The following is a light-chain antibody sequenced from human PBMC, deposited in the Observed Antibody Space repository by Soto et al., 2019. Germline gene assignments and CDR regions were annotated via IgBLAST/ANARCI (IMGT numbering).Light chain of an antibody. CDR2: GAS. Sequence: EIMMTQSPATLSVSPGERATLSCRASQSVSRNLAWYQQKPGQAPRLLIYGASTSASGIPARFSGSVSGTDFTLTISSLQSEDFAVYYCQQYNKWPLTFGGGTKVEIK. CDR3: QQYNKWPLT. J-gene: IGKJ4*01. V-gene: IGKV3D-15*01. CDR1: QSVSRN.